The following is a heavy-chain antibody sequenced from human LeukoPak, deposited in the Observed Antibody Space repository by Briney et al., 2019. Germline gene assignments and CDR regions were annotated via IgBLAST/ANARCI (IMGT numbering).Heavy chain of an antibody. CDR3: ARDSSSWYKGYWYFDL. J-gene: IGHJ2*01. CDR2: ISAYNGNT. Sequence: ASVKVSCKASGYTFTSYGISWVRQAPGQGLEWMGWISAYNGNTNYAQKLQGRVTMTTDTSTSTAYMELRSLRSDDTAVYYCARDSSSWYKGYWYFDLWGRGTLVTVSS. D-gene: IGHD6-13*01. CDR1: GYTFTSYG. V-gene: IGHV1-18*01.